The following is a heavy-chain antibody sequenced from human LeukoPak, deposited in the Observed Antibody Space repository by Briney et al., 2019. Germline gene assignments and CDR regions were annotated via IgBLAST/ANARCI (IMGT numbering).Heavy chain of an antibody. J-gene: IGHJ4*02. Sequence: QPGGSLRLSCAVSGFTFDDYAMHWVRQAPGKGLEWVSSISWNSGSIGYADSVKGRFTISRDNAKNSVYLQMNSLRADDTAVYYCARLSYDSGTHYTCYEYWGQGTLVTVSS. CDR2: ISWNSGSI. V-gene: IGHV3-9*01. CDR1: GFTFDDYA. D-gene: IGHD3-10*01. CDR3: ARLSYDSGTHYTCYEY.